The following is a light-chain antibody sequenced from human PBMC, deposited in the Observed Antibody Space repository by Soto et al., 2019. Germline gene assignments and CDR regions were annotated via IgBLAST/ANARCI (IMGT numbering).Light chain of an antibody. Sequence: EIVLTQSPGTLSLSPGERATLSCRASQSVGSNYLAWYQQNPGQAPRLLIYGASGRATGIPDRFSGSGSGTDFTLTISRLEPEDFAVYYCQQYAGSPRTFGQGTKVDIK. CDR1: QSVGSNY. V-gene: IGKV3-20*01. J-gene: IGKJ1*01. CDR3: QQYAGSPRT. CDR2: GAS.